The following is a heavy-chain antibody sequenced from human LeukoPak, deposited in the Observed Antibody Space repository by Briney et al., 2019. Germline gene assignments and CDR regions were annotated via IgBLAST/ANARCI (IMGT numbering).Heavy chain of an antibody. CDR1: GFTLGSYA. J-gene: IGHJ5*02. D-gene: IGHD6-13*01. CDR2: IYSGGST. V-gene: IGHV3-53*04. CDR3: AREKRGIAAANWFDP. Sequence: GGSLRLSCGASGFTLGSYAMNGGRQAPGKGLEWVSVIYSGGSTYYADSVKGRFTISRHNSKNTLYLQMNSLRAEDTAVYYCAREKRGIAAANWFDPWGQGTLVTVSS.